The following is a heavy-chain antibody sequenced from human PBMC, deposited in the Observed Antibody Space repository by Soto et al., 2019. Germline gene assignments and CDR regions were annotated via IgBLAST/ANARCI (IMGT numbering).Heavy chain of an antibody. CDR1: GGYCVGYD. Sequence: PSVTLSVTCAVDGGYCVGYDWSWIRKPPGKGLEWIGEINHSGSTSYNPSLKSRVTISVDTSKNQFSLKLSSVTAGDTAVYYCARGRFIAARFFDYWGQGTLVTGFS. D-gene: IGHD6-6*01. V-gene: IGHV4-34*01. J-gene: IGHJ4*02. CDR2: INHSGST. CDR3: ARGRFIAARFFDY.